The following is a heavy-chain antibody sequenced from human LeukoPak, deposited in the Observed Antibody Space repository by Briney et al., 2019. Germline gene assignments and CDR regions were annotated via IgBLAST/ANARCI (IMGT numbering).Heavy chain of an antibody. D-gene: IGHD2-2*01. CDR2: IRYDGSNK. CDR3: AKDREVVVVPAADFDY. V-gene: IGHV3-30*02. J-gene: IGHJ4*02. Sequence: GGSPRLSCAASGFTFSSYGMHWVRQAPGKGLEWVAFIRYDGSNKYYADSVKGRFTISRDNSKNTLYLQMNSLRTEDTAVYYCAKDREVVVVPAADFDYWGQGTLVTVSS. CDR1: GFTFSSYG.